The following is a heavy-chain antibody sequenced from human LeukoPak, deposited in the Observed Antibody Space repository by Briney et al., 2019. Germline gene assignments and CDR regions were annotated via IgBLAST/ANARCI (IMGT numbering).Heavy chain of an antibody. CDR1: GFIFSSYG. CDR3: AKDIGSGRLNYGMDV. J-gene: IGHJ6*02. V-gene: IGHV3-30*02. CDR2: IRYDGSNK. D-gene: IGHD6-19*01. Sequence: PGGSLRLSCASSGFIFSSYGMYWVRQAPGKGLEWVALIRYDGSNKYYADSVKGRFTISRDNSKNTLYLQMNSLRGEDTATYYCAKDIGSGRLNYGMDVWGQGTTVTVSS.